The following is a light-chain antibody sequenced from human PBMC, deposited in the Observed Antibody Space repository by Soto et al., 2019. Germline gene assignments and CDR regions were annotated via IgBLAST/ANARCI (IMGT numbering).Light chain of an antibody. Sequence: EIVLTQSPATLSLSPGERATLSCRASQSVSSYLAWYQQKPGQAPRLLIYDASSRATGIPARLSGSGSGTDFTLTISSLEPEDFAVYYCQQRSNWPPVFTFGPGTKVDIK. CDR1: QSVSSY. CDR2: DAS. J-gene: IGKJ3*01. V-gene: IGKV3-11*01. CDR3: QQRSNWPPVFT.